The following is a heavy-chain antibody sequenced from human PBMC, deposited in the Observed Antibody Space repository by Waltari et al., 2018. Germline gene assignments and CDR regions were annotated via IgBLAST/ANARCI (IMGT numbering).Heavy chain of an antibody. D-gene: IGHD3-22*01. J-gene: IGHJ4*02. CDR1: GFIFSNYA. Sequence: QLVESGGGVVQPGGSLRLSCAASGFIFSNYAMHWVRQAPGKGLEWSSFIRYDGSNEYYADSVKGRFTISRDNSKNTLYLQMNSLRAEDTAVYYCAKEGSGQYYYDSSGYYNYWGQGTLVTVSS. V-gene: IGHV3-30*02. CDR3: AKEGSGQYYYDSSGYYNY. CDR2: IRYDGSNE.